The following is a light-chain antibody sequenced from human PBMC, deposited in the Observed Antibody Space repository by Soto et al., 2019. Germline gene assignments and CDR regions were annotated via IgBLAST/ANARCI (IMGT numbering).Light chain of an antibody. CDR2: GAS. V-gene: IGKV3-20*01. CDR1: QSVYNNY. CDR3: KQYGNSVT. Sequence: EIVLTQSPGTVSLSPGERATLSCRASQSVYNNYIAWYQQSPGQAPRVLIYGASTRATGTPDRFSGSGSGTDFTFTISRLEPEDYAVYYCKQYGNSVTLGGGTKV. J-gene: IGKJ4*01.